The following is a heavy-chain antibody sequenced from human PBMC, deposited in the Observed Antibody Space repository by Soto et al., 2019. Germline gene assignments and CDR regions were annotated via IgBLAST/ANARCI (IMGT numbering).Heavy chain of an antibody. Sequence: GGSLRLSCAASGFTCSSYDMSWVRQAPGKGLEWVSTILVGGSTHYPDSVKGRFTISRDNSKNTVFLQMSSPTPGDTAVYYCAKATATGGGAFDICGQGTVVTVSS. J-gene: IGHJ3*02. CDR3: AKATATGGGAFDI. D-gene: IGHD2-8*02. V-gene: IGHV3-23*01. CDR1: GFTCSSYD. CDR2: ILVGGST.